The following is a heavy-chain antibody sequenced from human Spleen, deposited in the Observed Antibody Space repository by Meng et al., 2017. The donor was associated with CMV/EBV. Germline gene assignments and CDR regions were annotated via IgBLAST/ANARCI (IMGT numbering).Heavy chain of an antibody. CDR3: VRGRGKDV. D-gene: IGHD3-16*01. J-gene: IGHJ6*02. V-gene: IGHV3-7*01. Sequence: GESLKISCVASGFSFSNAWMSWVRQAPGKGLEWVANINQDGTEKYYVDSVKGRFTISRDNAKNSVHLQMNSLRVEDTALYYCVRGRGKDVWGQGTTVTVSS. CDR2: INQDGTEK. CDR1: GFSFSNAW.